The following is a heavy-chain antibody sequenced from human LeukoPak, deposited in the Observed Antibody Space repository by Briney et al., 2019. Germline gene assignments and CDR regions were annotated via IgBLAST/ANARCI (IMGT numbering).Heavy chain of an antibody. V-gene: IGHV3-53*01. CDR3: ARAPNWRFDH. CDR1: GFIVSSIY. J-gene: IGHJ4*02. Sequence: GSLRLSCAASGFIVSSIYMNWVRQAPGKGLEWVSVIYSDGTTYYADSVKGRFTISRDDSKNTLYLHMNSLRAEDTAVYYCARAPNWRFDHWGQGTLVTVSS. D-gene: IGHD1-1*01. CDR2: IYSDGTT.